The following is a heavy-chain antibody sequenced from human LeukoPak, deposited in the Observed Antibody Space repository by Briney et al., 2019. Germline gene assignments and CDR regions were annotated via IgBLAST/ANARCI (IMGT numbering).Heavy chain of an antibody. D-gene: IGHD2-15*01. V-gene: IGHV1-18*01. CDR1: GYTFTSYG. Sequence: ASVKVSCKASGYTFTSYGISWVRQAPGQGLEWMGWISAYNGNTNYAQKLQGRVTMTTDTSTSTAYMELRSLRSDDTAVYYCARVVSGYCSGGSCYYSGYFDYWGQGTLVTVSS. CDR2: ISAYNGNT. CDR3: ARVVSGYCSGGSCYYSGYFDY. J-gene: IGHJ4*02.